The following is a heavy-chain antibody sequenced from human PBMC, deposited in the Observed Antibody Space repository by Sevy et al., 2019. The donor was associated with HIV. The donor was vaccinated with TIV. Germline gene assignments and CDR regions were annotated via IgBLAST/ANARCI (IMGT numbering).Heavy chain of an antibody. V-gene: IGHV3-30*02. CDR2: IRYDGNNK. Sequence: GGSLRLSYAASGFTFSSYGMHWVRQAPGKGLEWVAFIRYDGNNKYYTGSVKGRFTISRDNSKNTLYLQMNSLRAEDTAVYYCAKGREQGYYYGMDVWGQGTTVTVSS. J-gene: IGHJ6*02. CDR1: GFTFSSYG. CDR3: AKGREQGYYYGMDV. D-gene: IGHD1-26*01.